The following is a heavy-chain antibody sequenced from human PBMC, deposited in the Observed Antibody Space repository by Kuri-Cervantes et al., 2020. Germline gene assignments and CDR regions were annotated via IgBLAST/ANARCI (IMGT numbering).Heavy chain of an antibody. J-gene: IGHJ6*02. Sequence: SVKVSCKASGYTFTSYDINWVRQATGQGLEWMGGIIPIFGTANYAQKFQGRVTITADESTSTAYMELSSLRSEDTAVYYCARDGRRKGSADYGDYDYGHYYYGMDVWGQGTTVTVSS. CDR1: GYTFTSYD. D-gene: IGHD4-17*01. CDR2: IIPIFGTA. CDR3: ARDGRRKGSADYGDYDYGHYYYGMDV. V-gene: IGHV1-69*13.